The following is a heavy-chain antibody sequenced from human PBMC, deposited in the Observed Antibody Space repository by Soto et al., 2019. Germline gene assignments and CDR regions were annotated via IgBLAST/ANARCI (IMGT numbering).Heavy chain of an antibody. CDR1: GFTFSSYS. CDR2: ISSSSSTI. Sequence: GGSLRLSCAASGFTFSSYSMNWVRQAPGKGLEWVSYISSSSSTIYYADSVKGRFTISRDNAKNSLYLQMNSLRDEDTAVYYCARETSGDYFFSFDYWGQGTLVTVSS. CDR3: ARETSGDYFFSFDY. V-gene: IGHV3-48*02. D-gene: IGHD4-17*01. J-gene: IGHJ4*02.